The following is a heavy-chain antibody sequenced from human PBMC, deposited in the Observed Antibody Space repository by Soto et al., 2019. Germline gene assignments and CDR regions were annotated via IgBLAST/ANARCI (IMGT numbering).Heavy chain of an antibody. Sequence: QVQLVQSGAEVKKPGSSVKISCTASGITFNNYTFSWVRRAPGQGLEWMGRVIPLLDASNYAEKFQDRVTITADRSTSTGYMELSGLKSEDSAIYYCASGKSQMTQDRMGFYYYMDVWGKGTTITVSS. CDR2: VIPLLDAS. V-gene: IGHV1-69*08. CDR3: ASGKSQMTQDRMGFYYYMDV. D-gene: IGHD1-1*01. CDR1: GITFNNYT. J-gene: IGHJ6*03.